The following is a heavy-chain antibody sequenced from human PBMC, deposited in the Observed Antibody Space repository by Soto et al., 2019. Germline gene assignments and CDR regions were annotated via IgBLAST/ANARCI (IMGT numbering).Heavy chain of an antibody. Sequence: QVQLVESGGGVVQPGRSLRLSCAASGFTFSSYGMHWVRQAPGKRLEWVAVIWYDGSNKYYADSVKGRFTISRDNSKNTLYLQMNSLRAEDTAVYYCARGRKGYDILTGYDYWGQGTLVTVSS. CDR2: IWYDGSNK. J-gene: IGHJ4*02. CDR1: GFTFSSYG. CDR3: ARGRKGYDILTGYDY. V-gene: IGHV3-33*01. D-gene: IGHD3-9*01.